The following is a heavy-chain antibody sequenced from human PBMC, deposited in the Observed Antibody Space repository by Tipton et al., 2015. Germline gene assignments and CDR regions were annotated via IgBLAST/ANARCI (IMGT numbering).Heavy chain of an antibody. D-gene: IGHD5-24*01. CDR3: ARDGYNSNYFDY. Sequence: LRLSCTVSGGAITSDGFYWSWIRQHPGKGLEWIGYIFYTGSTYYNPSLKSRATLSVDTSKNQFPLKLSSVTAADTAVYYCARDGYNSNYFDYWGQGTLVTASS. J-gene: IGHJ4*02. CDR2: IFYTGST. V-gene: IGHV4-31*03. CDR1: GGAITSDGFY.